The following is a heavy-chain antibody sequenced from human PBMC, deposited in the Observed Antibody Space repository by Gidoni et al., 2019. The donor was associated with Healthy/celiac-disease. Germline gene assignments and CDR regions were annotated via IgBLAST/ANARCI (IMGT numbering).Heavy chain of an antibody. J-gene: IGHJ4*02. CDR2: VIPILGIA. V-gene: IGHV1-69*09. D-gene: IGHD3-22*01. CDR1: GAPFRPYA. CDR3: AETAYYDSSGYYYDWDY. Sequence: QVQLVQSGAEVKKPGSSVKVSCKASGAPFRPYAISWVRQAPGQGLEWMGRVIPILGIANYAQKFQGRVTITADKSTSTAYMELSSLRSEDTAVYYCAETAYYDSSGYYYDWDYWGQGTLVTVSS.